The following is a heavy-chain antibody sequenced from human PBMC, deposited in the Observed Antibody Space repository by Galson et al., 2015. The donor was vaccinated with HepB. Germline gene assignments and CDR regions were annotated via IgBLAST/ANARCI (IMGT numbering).Heavy chain of an antibody. CDR3: IRLGDFSGYSSR. D-gene: IGHD5-12*01. CDR1: GYTFSSYS. J-gene: IGHJ4*02. CDR2: ISAYNRKT. Sequence: SVKVSCKASGYTFSSYSITWVRQAPGQGLEWMGWISAYNRKTNYAQKLQGRVTMTTATSTSTAYMELRSLRSDDTAVYYCIRLGDFSGYSSRWGQGTLVTVSS. V-gene: IGHV1-18*04.